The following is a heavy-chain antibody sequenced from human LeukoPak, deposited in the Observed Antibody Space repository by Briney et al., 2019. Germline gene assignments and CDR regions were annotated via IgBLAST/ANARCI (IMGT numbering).Heavy chain of an antibody. Sequence: SETLSLTCTVSGGSLSSHYWSWIRQPPGKGLEWIGYIYYSGSTTYNPSLRSRVTISVDTSKNQFSLKLSSVTAADTAVYYCARVFYYGSGTFDLWGRGTLVTVSS. CDR3: ARVFYYGSGTFDL. J-gene: IGHJ2*01. CDR2: IYYSGST. D-gene: IGHD3-10*01. V-gene: IGHV4-59*11. CDR1: GGSLSSHY.